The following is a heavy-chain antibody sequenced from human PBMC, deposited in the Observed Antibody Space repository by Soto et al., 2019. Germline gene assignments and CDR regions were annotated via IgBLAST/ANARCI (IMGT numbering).Heavy chain of an antibody. D-gene: IGHD4-17*01. V-gene: IGHV3-21*01. Sequence: GGSLRLSCAASGFTFSSYSMNWVRQAPGKGLEWVSSISSSSSYIYYADSVKGRFTISRDNAKNSLYLQMNSLRAEDTAVYYCAREGYGDYVSWFDPWGQGTLVTVSS. CDR1: GFTFSSYS. CDR2: ISSSSSYI. J-gene: IGHJ5*02. CDR3: AREGYGDYVSWFDP.